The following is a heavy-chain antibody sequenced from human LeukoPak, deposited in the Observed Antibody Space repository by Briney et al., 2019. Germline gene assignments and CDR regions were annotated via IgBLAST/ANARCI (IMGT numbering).Heavy chain of an antibody. V-gene: IGHV4-61*08. J-gene: IGHJ6*03. Sequence: SETLSLTCTVSGGSISGGGYYWSWIRQHPGKGLEWIGYIYYSGSTNYNPSLKSRVTISVDTSKNQFSLKLSSVTAADTAVYYCASCSTSCTYPTYYYYYMDVWGKGTTVTVSS. D-gene: IGHD2-2*01. CDR2: IYYSGST. CDR3: ASCSTSCTYPTYYYYYMDV. CDR1: GGSISGGGYY.